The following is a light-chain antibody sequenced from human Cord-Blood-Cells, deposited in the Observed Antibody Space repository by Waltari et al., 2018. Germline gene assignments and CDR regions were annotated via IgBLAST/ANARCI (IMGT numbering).Light chain of an antibody. J-gene: IGKJ5*01. CDR3: QQYNTIT. CDR2: DAS. V-gene: IGKV1-5*01. CDR1: QSISSW. Sequence: DIQMTQSPSTLSASVGDRVTITCRASQSISSWLAWNQQKPGKAPKLLIYDASSLESGVPSRFSGSGSGTEFTLTISSLQPDDFATYYCQQYNTITFGQGTRLEIK.